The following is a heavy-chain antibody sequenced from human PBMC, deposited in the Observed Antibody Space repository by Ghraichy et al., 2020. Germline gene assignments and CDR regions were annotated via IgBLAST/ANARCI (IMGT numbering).Heavy chain of an antibody. CDR2: IKEDGSDK. V-gene: IGHV3-7*01. CDR3: ARDIRAPGGNSY. CDR1: GFTFSAYW. J-gene: IGHJ4*02. D-gene: IGHD4-23*01. Sequence: GGSLRLSCAASGFTFSAYWMSWIRQAPGKGLEWVANIKEDGSDKYYVDSVRGRFTISRDNAKNSLYLQMNSLSAEDTALYYCARDIRAPGGNSYWGQGALVTVSS.